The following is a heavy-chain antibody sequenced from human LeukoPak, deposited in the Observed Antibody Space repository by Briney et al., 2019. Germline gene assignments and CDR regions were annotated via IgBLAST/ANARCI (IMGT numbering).Heavy chain of an antibody. CDR3: ARGIRLGDLSSTDDY. CDR1: GPSFSGYY. D-gene: IGHD3-16*02. V-gene: IGHV4-34*01. Sequence: SETLSLTCAVFGPSFSGYYWNWIRQPPGKGLEWIGEIYHSGGAHYNPSLKSRVTISVDMSKSQFSLKLSSVTAADTAMYYCARGIRLGDLSSTDDYWGQGTLVTVSS. J-gene: IGHJ4*02. CDR2: IYHSGGA.